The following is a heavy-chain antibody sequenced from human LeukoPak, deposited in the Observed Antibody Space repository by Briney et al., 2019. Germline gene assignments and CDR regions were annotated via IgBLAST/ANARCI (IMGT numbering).Heavy chain of an antibody. V-gene: IGHV3-53*01. CDR3: ARACGGDCYTFDY. D-gene: IGHD2-21*02. CDR1: GFTVSSNY. J-gene: IGHJ4*02. CDR2: IYSGGST. Sequence: GGSLRLSCAASGFTVSSNYMSWVRQAPGKGLEWVSVIYSGGSTYYADSVKGRFTISRDNSKNTLYLQMNSLRAEDTAVYYCARACGGDCYTFDYWGRGTLVTVSS.